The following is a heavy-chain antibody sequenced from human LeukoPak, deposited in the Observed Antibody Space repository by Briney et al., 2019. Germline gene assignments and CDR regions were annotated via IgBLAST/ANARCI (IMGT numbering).Heavy chain of an antibody. V-gene: IGHV4-34*01. CDR1: GGSFSGYY. J-gene: IGHJ4*02. CDR3: ARNQYSSSWYLD. D-gene: IGHD6-13*01. CDR2: INHSGST. Sequence: KPSETLSLTCAVYGGSFSGYYWSWIRQPPGKGLEWIGEINHSGSTNYNPSLKSRVTISVDTSKNQFSLKLSSVTAADTAVYYCARNQYSSSWYLDWGQGTLVTVSS.